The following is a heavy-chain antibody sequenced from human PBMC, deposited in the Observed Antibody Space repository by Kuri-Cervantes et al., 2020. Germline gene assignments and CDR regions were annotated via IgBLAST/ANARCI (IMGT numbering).Heavy chain of an antibody. CDR3: ARAGTYNAFDI. D-gene: IGHD4-11*01. V-gene: IGHV4-31*02. Sequence: LRLSCTVSGGSISSGGYYWSWIRQHPGKGLEWIGYIYYSGSTYYNPSLKSRVTISVDTSKNQFSLKLSSVTAADTAVYYCARAGTYNAFDIWGQGTMVTVSS. CDR2: IYYSGST. J-gene: IGHJ3*02. CDR1: GGSISSGGYY.